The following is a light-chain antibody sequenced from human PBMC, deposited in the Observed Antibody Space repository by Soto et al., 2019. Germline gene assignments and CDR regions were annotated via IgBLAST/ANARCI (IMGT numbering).Light chain of an antibody. Sequence: SYELTQPPSVSVDPGQTARLSCGGNNVGSKSVHWYQQKPGQAPVLVVFDDSDRPSGIPERFSGSNSGNTATLTITSVEAGDEADFYCQVWDRTSNHWVFGGGTKVTVL. J-gene: IGLJ3*02. CDR2: DDS. V-gene: IGLV3-21*02. CDR3: QVWDRTSNHWV. CDR1: NVGSKS.